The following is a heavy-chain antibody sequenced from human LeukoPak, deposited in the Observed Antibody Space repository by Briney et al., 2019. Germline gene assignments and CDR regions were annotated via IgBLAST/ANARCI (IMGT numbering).Heavy chain of an antibody. CDR1: GFTFSNYD. CDR2: IGTAGDT. V-gene: IGHV3-13*01. CDR3: TRAARSGYSYGWSFDF. Sequence: GGSLRLSCATSGFTFSNYDMHWVRQVAGKGLEWVSGIGTAGDTYYPGSVKGRFTISRENAKNFLYLQMNSLRAGDTAVYYCTRAARSGYSYGWSFDFWGQGTLVTVSS. D-gene: IGHD3-10*01. J-gene: IGHJ4*02.